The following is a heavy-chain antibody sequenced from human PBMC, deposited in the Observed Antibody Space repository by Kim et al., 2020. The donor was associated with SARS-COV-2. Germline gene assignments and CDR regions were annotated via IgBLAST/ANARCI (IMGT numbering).Heavy chain of an antibody. Sequence: VKGRFTISRDDSKSIAYLQMNSLKTEDTAVYYCTRDRGYSSSWYIKSFDYWGQGTLVTVSS. CDR3: TRDRGYSSSWYIKSFDY. J-gene: IGHJ4*02. V-gene: IGHV3-49*02. D-gene: IGHD6-13*01.